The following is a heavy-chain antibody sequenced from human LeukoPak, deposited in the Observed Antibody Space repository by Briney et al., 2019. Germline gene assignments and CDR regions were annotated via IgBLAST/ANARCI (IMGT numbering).Heavy chain of an antibody. CDR3: ARGPYSYDSSGAFDI. V-gene: IGHV4-39*07. CDR2: IYYSGST. CDR1: GGSINSSSYY. D-gene: IGHD3-22*01. J-gene: IGHJ3*02. Sequence: SETLSLTCTGSGGSINSSSYYWGWIRQPPGKGLEWIGSIYYSGSTNYNPSLKSRVTISVDTSKNQFSLKLSSVTAADTAVYFCARGPYSYDSSGAFDIWGQGTMVTVSS.